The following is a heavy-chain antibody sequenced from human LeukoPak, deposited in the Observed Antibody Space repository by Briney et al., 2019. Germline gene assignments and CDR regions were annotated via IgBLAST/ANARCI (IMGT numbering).Heavy chain of an antibody. V-gene: IGHV1-2*02. CDR1: GYTFTGYY. CDR2: INPNSGGT. Sequence: ASVKVSCKASGYTFTGYYMHWVRQAPGQGLEWMGWINPNSGGTNYAQKFQGRVTMTRDTSISTAYMELSRLRSDDTAVYYCARGIRRIVVPAAMGDYWGQGTLVTVSS. CDR3: ARGIRRIVVPAAMGDY. J-gene: IGHJ4*02. D-gene: IGHD2-2*01.